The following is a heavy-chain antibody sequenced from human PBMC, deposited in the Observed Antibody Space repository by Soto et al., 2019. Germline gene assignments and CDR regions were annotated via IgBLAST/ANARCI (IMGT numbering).Heavy chain of an antibody. Sequence: EVQLVESGGGLVQPGGSLRLSCAASGFTFSGYWRSWGLQAPGKGLEWVANIKQAGSEEFYVDSVKGRFTITRDNTKNSLYLQMNSLRAKDTAVYYCAREAVWGQGTTVTVSS. CDR3: AREAV. V-gene: IGHV3-7*05. CDR2: IKQAGSEE. CDR1: GFTFSGYW. J-gene: IGHJ6*02.